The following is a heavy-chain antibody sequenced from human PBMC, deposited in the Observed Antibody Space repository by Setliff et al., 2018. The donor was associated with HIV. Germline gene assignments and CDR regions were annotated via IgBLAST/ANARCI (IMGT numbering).Heavy chain of an antibody. CDR1: GGSISSISYY. CDR2: IYYSGNT. D-gene: IGHD6-19*01. CDR3: ARGEGAGLGYSSGWAYYYYGRDV. V-gene: IGHV4-39*01. J-gene: IGHJ6*02. Sequence: SETLSLTCSVSGGSISSISYYWGWIRQPPGKGLEWIGNIYYSGNTYYNPSLKSRVTISVAMSKNQFSRKRSSVTAADTAVYYCARGEGAGLGYSSGWAYYYYGRDVWGQGTTVTVSS.